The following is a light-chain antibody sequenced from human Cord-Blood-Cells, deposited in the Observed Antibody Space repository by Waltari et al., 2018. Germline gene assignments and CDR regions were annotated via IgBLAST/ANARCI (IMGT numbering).Light chain of an antibody. CDR1: TGNRTYI. CDR2: LEGSGSY. Sequence: QLVLTQSSSFSASPGSSVRHTCPLSTGNRTYIIAWHQKQPGKAPRYLMKLEGSGSYNKGSGVPDRFSGSSSGADRYLTISNLQSEDEADYYCETWDSNTWVFGGGTKLTVL. CDR3: ETWDSNTWV. J-gene: IGLJ3*02. V-gene: IGLV4-60*03.